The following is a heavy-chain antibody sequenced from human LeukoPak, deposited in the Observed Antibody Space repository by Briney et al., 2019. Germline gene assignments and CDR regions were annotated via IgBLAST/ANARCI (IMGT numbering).Heavy chain of an antibody. CDR1: GFTFSDYY. V-gene: IGHV3-7*01. D-gene: IGHD5-12*01. Sequence: PGGSLRLSCAASGFTFSDYYMSWIRQAPGKGLEWVANIKQDGSEKYYVDSVKGRFTISRDNAKNSLYLQMNSLRAEDTAVYYCAREGVVATILQLYYYYYYMDVWGKGTTVTISS. CDR3: AREGVVATILQLYYYYYYMDV. CDR2: IKQDGSEK. J-gene: IGHJ6*03.